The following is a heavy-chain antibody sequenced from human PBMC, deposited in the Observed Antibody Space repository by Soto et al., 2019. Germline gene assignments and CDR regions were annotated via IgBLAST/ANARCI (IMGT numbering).Heavy chain of an antibody. CDR1: GYTLTSYG. D-gene: IGHD2-15*01. J-gene: IGHJ1*01. Sequence: ASVKVSCKASGYTLTSYGISWVRQAPGQGLEWMGWISAYNGNTNYAQKLQGRVTMTTDTSTSTAYMELRSLRSDDTAVYYCARDPAVDYCSGGSCYRFQHWGQGTLVTVSS. CDR3: ARDPAVDYCSGGSCYRFQH. V-gene: IGHV1-18*01. CDR2: ISAYNGNT.